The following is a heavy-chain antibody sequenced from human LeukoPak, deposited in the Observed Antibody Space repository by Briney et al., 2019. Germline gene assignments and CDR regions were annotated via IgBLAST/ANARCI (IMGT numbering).Heavy chain of an antibody. CDR2: IHASGPT. D-gene: IGHD3-10*01. J-gene: IGHJ6*02. V-gene: IGHV4-4*09. CDR3: ARGQTGYYYGLGRSYYYGMDV. Sequence: PSETLSLTCTVSGGSISTYYWSWIRRPSGKGLEWIAYIHASGPTNYNPSLKSRITISVDTSKNQFSLKLSSVTAADTAVYYCARGQTGYYYGLGRSYYYGMDVWGQGTTVTVSS. CDR1: GGSISTYY.